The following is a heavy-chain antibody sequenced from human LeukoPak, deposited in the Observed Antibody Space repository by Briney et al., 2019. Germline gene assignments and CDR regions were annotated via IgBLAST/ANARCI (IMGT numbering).Heavy chain of an antibody. D-gene: IGHD5-12*01. CDR3: ARDFTGESGYAGY. Sequence: GGSLRLSCAASGFTFSRYAMKWVRQAPGKGLEWVSCIGSSGSYMYYADSVKGRFTISRDNAKNSLYLQMNSLSAEDTGVYYCARDFTGESGYAGYWGQGTLLTVSS. CDR1: GFTFSRYA. J-gene: IGHJ4*02. V-gene: IGHV3-21*01. CDR2: IGSSGSYM.